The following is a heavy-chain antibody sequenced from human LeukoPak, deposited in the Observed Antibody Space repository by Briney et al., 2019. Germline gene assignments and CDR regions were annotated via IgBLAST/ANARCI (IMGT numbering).Heavy chain of an antibody. D-gene: IGHD2-15*01. Sequence: PSETLSLTCAVYGGSFSGYFWSWIRQPPGKGLEWIGEINHSGSTNYSPSLKSRVTISVDTSKNQFSLKLSSVTAADTAVYYSASGCSGGSCRDYWGQGTLVTVSS. CDR3: ASGCSGGSCRDY. J-gene: IGHJ4*02. CDR1: GGSFSGYF. V-gene: IGHV4-34*01. CDR2: INHSGST.